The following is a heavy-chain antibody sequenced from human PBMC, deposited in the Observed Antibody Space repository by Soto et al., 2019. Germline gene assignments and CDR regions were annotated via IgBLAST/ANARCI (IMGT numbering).Heavy chain of an antibody. Sequence: EVQLVESGGGLVKPGGSLRLSCAASGFTFSSYSMNWVRQAPGKGLEWVSSISSSSFSINYADSVKGRFSISRDNAQNSRHLQMNNSRAEDTAVYYCARNESSNIYGMDVWGQGTTVTVSS. CDR3: ARNESSNIYGMDV. J-gene: IGHJ6*02. D-gene: IGHD6-6*01. CDR2: ISSSSFSI. CDR1: GFTFSSYS. V-gene: IGHV3-21*02.